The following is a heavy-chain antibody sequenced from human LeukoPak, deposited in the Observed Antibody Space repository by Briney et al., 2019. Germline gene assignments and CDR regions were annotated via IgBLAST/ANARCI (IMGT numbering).Heavy chain of an antibody. CDR1: GFTFSSYD. J-gene: IGHJ4*02. CDR3: AGDHDWAFDY. D-gene: IGHD3-9*01. V-gene: IGHV3-48*01. CDR2: ISISTTNI. Sequence: GGSLRLSCAASGFTFSSYDMHWVRQAPGQGLEWVSYISISTTNIYYADSVKGRFTVSRDNAKNSLYLQMNNLRADDTAVYYCAGDHDWAFDYWGQGTLVTVSS.